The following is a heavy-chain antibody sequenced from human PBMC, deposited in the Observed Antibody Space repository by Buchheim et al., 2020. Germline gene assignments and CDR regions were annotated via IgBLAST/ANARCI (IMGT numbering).Heavy chain of an antibody. D-gene: IGHD7-27*01. CDR3: ARVRIWGTSNYYGMDV. J-gene: IGHJ6*02. V-gene: IGHV3-48*04. CDR2: INPSGPTI. Sequence: EVQLVESGGGLVQPGGSLRLSCAASGFTFSIFGMNWVRQAPGKGLEWVSYINPSGPTISYPDSVRGRFPMSRDTAKSSLYLQMDSLRAEDTAVYYCARVRIWGTSNYYGMDVWGQGTT. CDR1: GFTFSIFG.